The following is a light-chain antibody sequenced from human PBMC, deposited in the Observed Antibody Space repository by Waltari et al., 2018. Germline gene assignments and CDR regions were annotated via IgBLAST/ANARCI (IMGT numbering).Light chain of an antibody. J-gene: IGKJ1*01. CDR2: EVS. V-gene: IGKV2D-29*01. CDR1: QSLLHSDGKTY. CDR3: MKIKQLPPWT. Sequence: DVVMTQTPLSLSVTPGQPASISCKSSQSLLHSDGKTYLSWYLQKPGQPPPLLISEVSNRVSGVPDRFSGSGSGKDFTLKISRVETEDVGVYYGMKIKQLPPWTFGKGTKVEIK.